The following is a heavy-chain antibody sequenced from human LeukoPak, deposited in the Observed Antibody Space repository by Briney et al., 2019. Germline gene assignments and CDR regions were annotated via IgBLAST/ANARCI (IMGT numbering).Heavy chain of an antibody. CDR2: ISAYNGNT. D-gene: IGHD3-22*01. CDR3: ARDPQPNYYYDSSAHFDY. J-gene: IGHJ4*02. CDR1: GYTFTSYG. Sequence: ASVTVSCKASGYTFTSYGISWVRQAPGQGLEWMGWISAYNGNTNYAQKLQGRVTMTTDTSTSTAYMELRSLRSDDTAVYYCARDPQPNYYYDSSAHFDYWGQGTLVTVSS. V-gene: IGHV1-18*01.